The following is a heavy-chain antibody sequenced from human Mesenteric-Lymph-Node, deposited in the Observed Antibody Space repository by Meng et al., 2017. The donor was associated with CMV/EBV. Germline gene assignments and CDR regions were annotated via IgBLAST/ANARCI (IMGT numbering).Heavy chain of an antibody. CDR1: GFTFSSSW. V-gene: IGHV3-7*01. J-gene: IGHJ4*02. Sequence: GGSLRLSCSASGFTFSSSWMSWVRQAPGRGLEWVANLKNDGREKYYVGSVEGRFTISRDNAQKSLYLQMNSLRAEDTAVYYCARDPGFGALDYWGQGTLVTVPQ. CDR2: LKNDGREK. CDR3: ARDPGFGALDY. D-gene: IGHD3-10*01.